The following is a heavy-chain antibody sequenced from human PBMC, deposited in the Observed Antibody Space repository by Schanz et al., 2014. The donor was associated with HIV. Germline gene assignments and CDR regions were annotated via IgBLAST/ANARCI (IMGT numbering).Heavy chain of an antibody. J-gene: IGHJ4*02. Sequence: QVQLVQSGAEVKKPGASVKVSCKASGYSFTNFDVSWVRQAPGQGLEWMGWISAHNGDTNYAQKFQGRITLTTDSPTNTAYLELRSLTSDDTAVYYRAREYSTWDRHFDYWGQGTLVTVSP. CDR2: ISAHNGDT. CDR3: AREYSTWDRHFDY. V-gene: IGHV1-18*01. CDR1: GYSFTNFD. D-gene: IGHD5-18*01.